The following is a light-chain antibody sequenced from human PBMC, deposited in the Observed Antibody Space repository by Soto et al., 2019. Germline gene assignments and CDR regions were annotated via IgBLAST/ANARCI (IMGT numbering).Light chain of an antibody. CDR2: GNS. CDR1: SSNIGAGYD. V-gene: IGLV1-40*01. CDR3: QSYDSSLSGVV. J-gene: IGLJ3*02. Sequence: QSVLTQPPSVSGAPGQRVTISCTGSSSNIGAGYDVHWYQQHPGAAPKLLIYGNSNRPSGVPDRISGSKSGTSASLAITGLQAEAEADYYCQSYDSSLSGVVFGGGTKVTVL.